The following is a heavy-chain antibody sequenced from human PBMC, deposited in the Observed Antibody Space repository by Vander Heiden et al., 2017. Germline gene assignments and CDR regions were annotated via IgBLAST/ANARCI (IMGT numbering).Heavy chain of an antibody. CDR2: INSDGSVT. V-gene: IGHV3-74*01. Sequence: LVESGGGRVQPGGSLRLSCAASGFTFSTNWMHWVRQGPGKGLVWVARINSDGSVTNYAGSVKGRFTISRDNAENTLFLQMNSLGVDDTGVYYCARDPAFISVGGTGRWGQGTLVTVSS. D-gene: IGHD6-19*01. CDR1: GFTFSTNW. CDR3: ARDPAFISVGGTGR. J-gene: IGHJ4*02.